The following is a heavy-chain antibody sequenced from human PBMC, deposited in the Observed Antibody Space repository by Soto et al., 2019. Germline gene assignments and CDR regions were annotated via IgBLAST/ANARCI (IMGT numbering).Heavy chain of an antibody. J-gene: IGHJ3*01. CDR3: ARVRSGTYNAFDL. D-gene: IGHD1-26*01. CDR1: GFTFSTFY. CDR2: LSSESTFI. V-gene: IGHV3-11*06. Sequence: QVQLVEYGGGLVRPGGSLRLSCAASGFTFSTFYMNWVRQAPGKGLEWVSFLSSESTFISYADSVKGRFTISRDNSKKSLFRQMDSVSVEDTAVYYCARVRSGTYNAFDLWGQGTVVTVSS.